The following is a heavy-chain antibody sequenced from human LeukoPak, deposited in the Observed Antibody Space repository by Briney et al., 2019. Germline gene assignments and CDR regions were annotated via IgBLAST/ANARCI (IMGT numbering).Heavy chain of an antibody. CDR3: AQQLVFCSRGTCYFSY. J-gene: IGHJ4*02. Sequence: GGSLRLSCTASGFTFGSYAMSWVRQAPGKGLEWVAAINEDGDDTYFADAVKGRFTISRDNSKNTVYLQMNSLRAEDTAVYHCAQQLVFCSRGTCYFSYWGQGTLVTVSS. CDR1: GFTFGSYA. CDR2: INEDGDDT. V-gene: IGHV3-23*01. D-gene: IGHD2-15*01.